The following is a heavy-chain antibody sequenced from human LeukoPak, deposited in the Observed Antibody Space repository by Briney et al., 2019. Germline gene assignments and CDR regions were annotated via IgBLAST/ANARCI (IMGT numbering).Heavy chain of an antibody. D-gene: IGHD3-22*01. J-gene: IGHJ3*02. CDR1: GFTFSSYA. Sequence: PGGSLRLSCAASGFTFSSYAMHWVRQAPGKGLEYVSAISSNGGSTYYANSVKGRFTISRDNSKNTLYLQMGSLRAEDMAVYYCAAGNYDSPFDIWGQGTMVTVSS. CDR3: AAGNYDSPFDI. V-gene: IGHV3-64*01. CDR2: ISSNGGST.